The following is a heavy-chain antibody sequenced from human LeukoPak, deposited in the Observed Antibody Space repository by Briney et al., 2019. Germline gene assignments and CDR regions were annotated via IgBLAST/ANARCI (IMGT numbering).Heavy chain of an antibody. V-gene: IGHV1-18*01. Sequence: ASVKVSCKASGYTFNNNGISWVRQALGQGLEWMGWISSYNDNTNYAQKLQGRVTMTTDTSTSTAYMELRSLRSDDTAVYYCARAAASPDAFDIWGQGTMVTVSS. D-gene: IGHD6-25*01. CDR1: GYTFNNNG. J-gene: IGHJ3*02. CDR3: ARAAASPDAFDI. CDR2: ISSYNDNT.